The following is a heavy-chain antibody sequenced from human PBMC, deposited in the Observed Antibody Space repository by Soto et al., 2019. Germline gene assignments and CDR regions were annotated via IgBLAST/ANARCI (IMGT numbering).Heavy chain of an antibody. CDR2: IYYSGST. D-gene: IGHD2-15*01. V-gene: IGHV4-31*03. CDR1: GGSISSGGYY. CDR3: ARDXCGGSCYWHRGVNWFDP. J-gene: IGHJ5*02. Sequence: SETLSLTCTVSGGSISSGGYYWSWIRQHPGKGLEWIGYIYYSGSTYYNPSLKSRVTISVGTSKNQFSLKLSSVTAADTAVYYCARDXCGGSCYWHRGVNWFDPWGQGTLVTVSS.